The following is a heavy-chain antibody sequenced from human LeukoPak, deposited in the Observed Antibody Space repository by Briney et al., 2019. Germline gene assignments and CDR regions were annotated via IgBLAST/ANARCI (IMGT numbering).Heavy chain of an antibody. J-gene: IGHJ4*02. Sequence: PGGSLGLSCATSGFTLSSYSMNWVRQAPGKGLEWVSSINSSSSYIYYADSVKGRFTISRDNAKYSLYLQMNSLRAEDTAVYYCARDVDTVMVLQRDYWGQGTLVTVSS. CDR1: GFTLSSYS. CDR2: INSSSSYI. V-gene: IGHV3-21*01. D-gene: IGHD5-18*01. CDR3: ARDVDTVMVLQRDY.